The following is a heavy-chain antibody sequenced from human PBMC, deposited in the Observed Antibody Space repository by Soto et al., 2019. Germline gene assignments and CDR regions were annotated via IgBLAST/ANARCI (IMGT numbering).Heavy chain of an antibody. Sequence: XHTLSLEVAIRAGSVSSSSTAWNLIRQSPSRGLEWLGRTYYRSKWYNDYAVSVKSRITINPDTSKNQFSLQLNSVTPEDTAVYYCARGRITGTTIWFDPWGQGTLVTVSS. CDR2: TYYRSKWYN. V-gene: IGHV6-1*01. D-gene: IGHD1-7*01. CDR3: ARGRITGTTIWFDP. CDR1: AGSVSSSSTA. J-gene: IGHJ5*02.